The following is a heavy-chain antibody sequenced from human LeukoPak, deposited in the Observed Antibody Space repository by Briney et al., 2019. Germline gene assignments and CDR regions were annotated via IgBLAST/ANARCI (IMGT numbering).Heavy chain of an antibody. D-gene: IGHD3-3*01. CDR1: GGSISSSSYY. J-gene: IGHJ5*02. Sequence: SETLSLTCTVSGGSISSSSYYWGWIRQPPGKGLEWIGSIYYSGSTYYNPSLKSRVTISVDTSKNQFSLKLSSVTAADTAVYYCARSRLRITIFGVVTGPIDPWGQGTLVTVSS. CDR3: ARSRLRITIFGVVTGPIDP. V-gene: IGHV4-39*07. CDR2: IYYSGST.